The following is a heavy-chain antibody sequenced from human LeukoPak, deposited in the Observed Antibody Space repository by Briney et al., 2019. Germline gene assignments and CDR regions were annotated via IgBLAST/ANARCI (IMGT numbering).Heavy chain of an antibody. Sequence: SETLSLTCAVYGGSLSGYYWSWIRQPPGKGQEWIGEINHSGSTNYNPSLKSRVTISVDTSKNQFSLKLSSVTAADTAVYYCARGLSIAAAGTLPLGYWGQGTLVTVSS. D-gene: IGHD6-13*01. V-gene: IGHV4-34*01. CDR3: ARGLSIAAAGTLPLGY. J-gene: IGHJ4*02. CDR2: INHSGST. CDR1: GGSLSGYY.